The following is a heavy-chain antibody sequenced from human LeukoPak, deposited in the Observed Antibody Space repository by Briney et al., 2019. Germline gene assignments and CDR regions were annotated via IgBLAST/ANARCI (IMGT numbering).Heavy chain of an antibody. V-gene: IGHV3-74*01. CDR3: ARDFDMGITPGDDFDF. J-gene: IGHJ4*02. Sequence: GGSLRLSCAASGFSFSKYWMHWVRQTPGEDLVWVARIKEDGTYTSYADSVKGRFTISRDNARNTVFLQMNSLRAEDTAVYYCARDFDMGITPGDDFDFWGQGTLVTVPS. D-gene: IGHD3-9*01. CDR1: GFSFSKYW. CDR2: IKEDGTYT.